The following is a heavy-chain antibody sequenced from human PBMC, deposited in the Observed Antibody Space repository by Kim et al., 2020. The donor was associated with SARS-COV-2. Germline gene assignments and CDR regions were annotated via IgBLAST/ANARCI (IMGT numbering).Heavy chain of an antibody. CDR2: SDT. Sequence: SDTCYADSVKGRFTISRDNAKNSLDLQMSSLRDEDTAVYYCRRFGAGSDYWGQGTLVTVSS. CDR3: RRFGAGSDY. D-gene: IGHD3-10*01. J-gene: IGHJ4*02. V-gene: IGHV3-48*02.